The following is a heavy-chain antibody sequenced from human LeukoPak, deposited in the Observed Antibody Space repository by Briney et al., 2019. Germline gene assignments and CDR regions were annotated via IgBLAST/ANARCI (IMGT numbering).Heavy chain of an antibody. Sequence: GASVKVSCKVSEYTVTELSFHWVRQAPGEGLEWMGGFDAENDETIYAQKFQGRVTVTQDTSTDTAYMELSSLRSEDTAVYYCATEKAWNHGGFGYWGQGTPVIVSS. CDR1: EYTVTELS. J-gene: IGHJ4*02. CDR2: FDAENDET. CDR3: ATEKAWNHGGFGY. D-gene: IGHD1-14*01. V-gene: IGHV1-24*01.